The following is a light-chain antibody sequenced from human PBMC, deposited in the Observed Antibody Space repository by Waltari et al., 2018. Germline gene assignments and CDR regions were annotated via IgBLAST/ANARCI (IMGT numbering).Light chain of an antibody. CDR3: QNYDKVPWT. Sequence: DIQMTQSPSSLSASVGDRLTITCRASRDISNSFAWYQQVAGKVPKLLISASSTLQSGVPSRFSGSGSGSDFTLTINNLQPEDFATYYCQNYDKVPWTFGPGTRVDVK. J-gene: IGKJ1*01. V-gene: IGKV1-27*01. CDR1: RDISNS. CDR2: ASS.